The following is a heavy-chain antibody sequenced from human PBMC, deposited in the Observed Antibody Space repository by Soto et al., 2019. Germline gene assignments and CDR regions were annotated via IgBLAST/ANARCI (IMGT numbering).Heavy chain of an antibody. CDR2: INAGNGNT. V-gene: IGHV1-3*01. CDR1: GYTFTSYA. D-gene: IGHD2-2*01. J-gene: IGHJ6*02. Sequence: ASVKVSCKASGYTFTSYAMHWVRQAPGQRLEWMGWINAGNGNTKYSQKFQGRVTITRDTSASTAYMELSSLRSEDTAVYYCARDYVGAYCSSTSCYSDYYYGMDVWGQGTTVTVSS. CDR3: ARDYVGAYCSSTSCYSDYYYGMDV.